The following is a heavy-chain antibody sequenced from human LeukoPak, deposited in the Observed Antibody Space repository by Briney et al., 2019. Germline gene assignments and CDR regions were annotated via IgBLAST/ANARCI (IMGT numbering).Heavy chain of an antibody. V-gene: IGHV1-46*01. CDR1: GYTFTSYG. CDR2: INPSGGST. D-gene: IGHD4-17*01. Sequence: GASVKVSCKASGYTFTSYGISWVRQAPGQGLEWMGIINPSGGSTSYAQKFQGRVTMTRDTSTSTAYMELRSLRSDDTAVYYCARDLLDYGDYFDYWGQGTLVTVSS. J-gene: IGHJ4*02. CDR3: ARDLLDYGDYFDY.